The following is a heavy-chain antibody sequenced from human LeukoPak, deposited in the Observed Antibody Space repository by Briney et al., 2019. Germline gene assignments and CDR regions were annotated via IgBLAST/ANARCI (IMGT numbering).Heavy chain of an antibody. J-gene: IGHJ4*02. CDR2: TSSSSSYI. V-gene: IGHV3-21*04. CDR3: ARTSITMVRGVYLFDY. D-gene: IGHD3-10*01. CDR1: GFTFSSYS. Sequence: KTGGSLRLSCAASGFTFSSYSMNWVRQAPGKGLEWVSSTSSSSSYIYYADSVKGRFTISRDNAKNSLYLQMNSLRAEDTAVYYCARTSITMVRGVYLFDYWGQGTLVTVSS.